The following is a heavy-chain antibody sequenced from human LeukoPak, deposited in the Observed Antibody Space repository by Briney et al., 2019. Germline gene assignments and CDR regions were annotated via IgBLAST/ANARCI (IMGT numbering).Heavy chain of an antibody. CDR3: ARAGSYSYMDV. J-gene: IGHJ6*03. CDR2: IDACNGNT. Sequence: ASVKVSCKASGYTFTSSGISWVRQAPGQGLEWMGWIDACNGNTNYAQKLQGRVTMTTDTSTTTAYMELRSLRLDDTAVYYCARAGSYSYMDVWGKGTTVTVSS. D-gene: IGHD1-1*01. CDR1: GYTFTSSG. V-gene: IGHV1-18*01.